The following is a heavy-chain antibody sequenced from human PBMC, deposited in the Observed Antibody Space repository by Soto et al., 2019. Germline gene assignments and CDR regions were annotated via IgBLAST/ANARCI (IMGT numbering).Heavy chain of an antibody. D-gene: IGHD6-13*01. CDR3: ARGPGSWYYYYMDV. CDR2: MNPNSGNT. CDR1: GYTFTSYD. J-gene: IGHJ6*03. Sequence: QVQLVQSGAEVTKPGASVKVSCKASGYTFTSYDINWVRQATGQGLEWMGWMNPNSGNTGYAQKFQGRVTMTRNTSISTAYMELSSLRSVDTAVYYCARGPGSWYYYYMDVWGKGTTVTVSS. V-gene: IGHV1-8*01.